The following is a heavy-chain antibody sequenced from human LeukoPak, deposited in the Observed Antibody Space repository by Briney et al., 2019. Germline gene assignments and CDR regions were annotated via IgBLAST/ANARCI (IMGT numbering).Heavy chain of an antibody. CDR1: GGTFSSYA. D-gene: IGHD4-11*01. CDR2: IIPIFGTA. V-gene: IGHV1-69*05. CDR3: ARSKSTTVTTLDYYYYMDV. Sequence: ASVKVSCKASGGTFSSYAISWVRQAPGQGLEWMGGIIPIFGTANYAQKFQGRVTITTDESTSTAYMELSSLRSEDTAVYYCARSKSTTVTTLDYYYYMDVWGKGTTVTVSS. J-gene: IGHJ6*03.